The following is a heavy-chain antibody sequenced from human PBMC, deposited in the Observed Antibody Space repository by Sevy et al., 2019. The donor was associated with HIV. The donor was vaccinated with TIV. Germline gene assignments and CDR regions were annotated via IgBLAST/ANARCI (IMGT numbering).Heavy chain of an antibody. CDR1: GGSISSGGYY. CDR3: ARIDCSGGSCYAYGLNDAFDI. D-gene: IGHD2-15*01. Sequence: TLSLTCTVSGGSISSGGYYWSWIRQHPGKGLEWIGYIYYSGSTYYNPSLKSRVTISVDTSKNQFSLKLSSVTAADTAVYYCARIDCSGGSCYAYGLNDAFDIWGQGTMVTVSS. V-gene: IGHV4-31*03. CDR2: IYYSGST. J-gene: IGHJ3*02.